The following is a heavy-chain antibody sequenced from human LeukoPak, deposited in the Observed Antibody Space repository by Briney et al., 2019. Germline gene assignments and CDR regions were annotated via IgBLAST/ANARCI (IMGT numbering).Heavy chain of an antibody. CDR2: INPNSGGT. Sequence: ASVKVSCKASGYTFTGYYMHWVRQAPGQGLEWMGWINPNSGGTNYAQKFQGRVTMTRDTSISTAYMELSRLRSDDTAVYYCARDLEAAAYAFDIWGQVTMVTVSS. D-gene: IGHD6-13*01. CDR3: ARDLEAAAYAFDI. V-gene: IGHV1-2*02. J-gene: IGHJ3*02. CDR1: GYTFTGYY.